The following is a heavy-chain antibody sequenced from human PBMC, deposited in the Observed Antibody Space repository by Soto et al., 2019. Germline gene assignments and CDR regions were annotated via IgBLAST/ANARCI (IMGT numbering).Heavy chain of an antibody. Sequence: SETLSLTCTVSGGSINAFFCSWVRQPPGKGLESIGYIFYSGSTNYNPSLKSRVTISLDTSKTQFSLNLTSVTAADTAVYYCATQTGLYYYGMDVWGQGTTVTVSS. J-gene: IGHJ6*02. V-gene: IGHV4-59*01. CDR1: GGSINAFF. CDR3: ATQTGLYYYGMDV. CDR2: IFYSGST.